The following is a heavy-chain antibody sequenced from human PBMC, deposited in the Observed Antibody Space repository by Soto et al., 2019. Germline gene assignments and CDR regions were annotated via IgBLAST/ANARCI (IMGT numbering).Heavy chain of an antibody. V-gene: IGHV2-5*02. Sequence: QITLKESGPTLVKPTQTLTLTCTFSGFSLTTRPMGVGWIRQPPGKALEWLVVIYWDDDKRYSPSLKSRLTITTDTSTNQVVLTMTNMDPVDTATYYCAHRLSGYSWNGGYFDYWGQGILVTVSS. CDR2: IYWDDDK. CDR3: AHRLSGYSWNGGYFDY. CDR1: GFSLTTRPMG. D-gene: IGHD1-1*01. J-gene: IGHJ4*02.